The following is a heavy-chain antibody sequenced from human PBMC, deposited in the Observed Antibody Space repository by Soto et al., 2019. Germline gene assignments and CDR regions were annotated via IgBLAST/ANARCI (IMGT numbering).Heavy chain of an antibody. CDR2: ISYDGSNK. CDR1: GFTFRSDA. Sequence: QVQLVESGGGVVQPGRSLRLSCAASGFTFRSDAMQWVRQAPGKRLEWVAVISYDGSNKYYADSVKGRFTISRDNSKNTLYLQMNSLRAEDTAVYYCARPDYGSRSYPDYWGQGTLVTVSS. CDR3: ARPDYGSRSYPDY. J-gene: IGHJ4*02. V-gene: IGHV3-30-3*01. D-gene: IGHD3-10*01.